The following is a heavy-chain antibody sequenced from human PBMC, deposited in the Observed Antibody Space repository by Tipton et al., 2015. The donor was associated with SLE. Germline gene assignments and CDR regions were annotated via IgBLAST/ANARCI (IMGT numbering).Heavy chain of an antibody. CDR1: GYSISSGYY. Sequence: TLSLTCTVSGYSISSGYYWGWIRQPPGKGLEWIGSIYHGGSPYYNPSLKSRVTISVDTSKNQFSLKLSSVTAADTAVYYCARDDSSAVDPWGQGTLVTVSS. J-gene: IGHJ5*02. CDR2: IYHGGSP. V-gene: IGHV4-38-2*02. D-gene: IGHD3-22*01. CDR3: ARDDSSAVDP.